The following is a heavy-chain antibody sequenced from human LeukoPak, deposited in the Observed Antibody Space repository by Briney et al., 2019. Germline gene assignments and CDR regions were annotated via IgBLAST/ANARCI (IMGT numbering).Heavy chain of an antibody. Sequence: PGGSLRLSCAASGFTFSSYAMSWVRQAPGKGLEWVSAISGSGGNTYYADSVKGRFTISRDNSKNTLYLQMNSLRAEDTAVYYCAKGEELPDDGYFDLWGRGTLVTVSS. J-gene: IGHJ2*01. V-gene: IGHV3-23*01. CDR2: ISGSGGNT. D-gene: IGHD1-26*01. CDR1: GFTFSSYA. CDR3: AKGEELPDDGYFDL.